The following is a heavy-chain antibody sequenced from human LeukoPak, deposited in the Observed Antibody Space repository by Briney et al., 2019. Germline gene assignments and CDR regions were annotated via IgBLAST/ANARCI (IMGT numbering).Heavy chain of an antibody. V-gene: IGHV1-69*05. CDR1: GGTFSSYA. D-gene: IGHD5-12*01. CDR2: IIPIFGTA. CDR3: ARGGYSGYDLYSSRWLNYDYYMDV. Sequence: SVKVSCKASGGTFSSYAISWVRQAPGQGLEWMGGIIPIFGTANYAQKFKGRVTITTDESRSTAYMQLSRLRSEATAVYYCARGGYSGYDLYSSRWLNYDYYMDVWGKGTTGTVSS. J-gene: IGHJ6*03.